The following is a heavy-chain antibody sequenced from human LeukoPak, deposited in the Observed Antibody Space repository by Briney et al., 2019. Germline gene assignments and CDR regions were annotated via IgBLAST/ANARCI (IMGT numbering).Heavy chain of an antibody. CDR3: ARGYSSSWYMNWFDP. CDR2: IFYSGST. CDR1: SGSISTSNYY. V-gene: IGHV4-39*07. J-gene: IGHJ5*02. Sequence: SETLSLTCTVSSGSISTSNYYWGWVRQPPGKAREWIGNIFYSGSTYYNPALKSPITISIDTSKNQFSLELTSVTAADTAVYYCARGYSSSWYMNWFDPWGQGTLVAVSS. D-gene: IGHD6-13*01.